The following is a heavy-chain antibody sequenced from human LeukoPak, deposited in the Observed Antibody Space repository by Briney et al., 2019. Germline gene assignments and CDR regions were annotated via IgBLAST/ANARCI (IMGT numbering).Heavy chain of an antibody. Sequence: SSETLSLTCTVSGGSISSSSYYWGWIRQPPGKGLEWIGSIYYSGSTYYNPSLKSRVTISVDTSKNPFSLKLSSVTAADTAVYYCARHSYYYDSSGTIGLWGQGTLVTVSS. CDR1: GGSISSSSYY. CDR2: IYYSGST. D-gene: IGHD3-22*01. V-gene: IGHV4-39*01. CDR3: ARHSYYYDSSGTIGL. J-gene: IGHJ4*02.